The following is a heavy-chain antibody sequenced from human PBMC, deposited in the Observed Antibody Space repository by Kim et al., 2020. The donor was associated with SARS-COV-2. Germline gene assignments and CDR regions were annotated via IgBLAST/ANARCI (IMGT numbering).Heavy chain of an antibody. CDR3: ARDPEYYYGSGGWLVDY. D-gene: IGHD3-10*01. V-gene: IGHV3-30*04. CDR1: GFTFSSYA. Sequence: GGSLRLSCAASGFTFSSYAMHWVRQAPGKGLEWVAVISYDGSNKYYADSVKGRFTISRDNSKNTLYLQMNSLRAEDTAVYYCARDPEYYYGSGGWLVDYWGQGTLVTVSS. J-gene: IGHJ4*02. CDR2: ISYDGSNK.